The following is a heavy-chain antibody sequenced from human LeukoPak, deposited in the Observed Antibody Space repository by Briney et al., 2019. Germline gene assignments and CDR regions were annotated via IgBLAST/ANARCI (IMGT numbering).Heavy chain of an antibody. V-gene: IGHV3-66*01. CDR3: ATSTVTPPFYYYYGMDV. Sequence: PGGSLRLSCAASGFTVSSNYMSWVRQAPGKGLEWVSVIYSGGSTYYADSMKGRFTISRDNSKNTLYLQMNSLRAEDTAVYYCATSTVTPPFYYYYGMDVWGQGTTVTVSS. CDR2: IYSGGST. CDR1: GFTVSSNY. J-gene: IGHJ6*02. D-gene: IGHD4-17*01.